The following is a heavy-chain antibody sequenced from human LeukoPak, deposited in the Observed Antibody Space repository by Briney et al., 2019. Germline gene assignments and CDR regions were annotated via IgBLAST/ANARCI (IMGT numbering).Heavy chain of an antibody. V-gene: IGHV4-4*09. CDR1: GGSISSYY. J-gene: IGHJ6*04. D-gene: IGHD2-2*01. CDR3: ARHPWPRAIVVVPAMDV. Sequence: SETLSLTCTVSGGSISSYYWSWIRQPPGKGLEGIGYIYTSGSTNYNPSLKSRVTISVDTSKNQFSLKLSSVTAADTAVYYCARHPWPRAIVVVPAMDVWGKGTTVTVSS. CDR2: IYTSGST.